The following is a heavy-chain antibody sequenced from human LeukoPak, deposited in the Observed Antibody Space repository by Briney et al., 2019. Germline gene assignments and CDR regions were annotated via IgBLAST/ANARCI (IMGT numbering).Heavy chain of an antibody. Sequence: GGSLRLSCAASGFTFSSYAMSWVRQAPGKGLEWVSAISGSGGSTYYADSVKGRFTISRDNSKNTLYLQMNSLRAEDTAVYYCAKDRAVAGTYSYYSGMDVWGQGTTVTVSS. V-gene: IGHV3-23*01. J-gene: IGHJ6*02. CDR1: GFTFSSYA. CDR3: AKDRAVAGTYSYYSGMDV. CDR2: ISGSGGST. D-gene: IGHD6-19*01.